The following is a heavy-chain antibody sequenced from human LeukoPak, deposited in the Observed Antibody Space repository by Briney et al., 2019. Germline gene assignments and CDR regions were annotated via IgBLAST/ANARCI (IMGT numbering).Heavy chain of an antibody. D-gene: IGHD2-2*01. CDR1: GFTFSSYS. V-gene: IGHV3-21*01. Sequence: GGSLRLSCAASGFTFSSYSMNWVRQAPGKGLEWVSSISSSSYIYYADSVKGRFTISRDNAKNSLYLQMNSLRAEDTAVYYCARILQEYQLLNSWFDPWGQGTLVTVSS. CDR3: ARILQEYQLLNSWFDP. CDR2: ISSSSYI. J-gene: IGHJ5*02.